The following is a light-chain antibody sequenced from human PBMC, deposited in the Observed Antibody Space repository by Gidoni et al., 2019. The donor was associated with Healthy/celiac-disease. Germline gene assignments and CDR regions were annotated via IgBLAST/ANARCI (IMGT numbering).Light chain of an antibody. J-gene: IGKJ2*01. Sequence: DIVMTQSPDSLAVSLGERATINCKSSQSVLYISNNKNYLAWYQQKPGQPPKLRIYWASTRESGFPDRFSGSGSGTDFTLTISSLQAEDVAVYYCQQYYSTPYTFGQGTKLEIK. CDR1: QSVLYISNNKNY. CDR2: WAS. V-gene: IGKV4-1*01. CDR3: QQYYSTPYT.